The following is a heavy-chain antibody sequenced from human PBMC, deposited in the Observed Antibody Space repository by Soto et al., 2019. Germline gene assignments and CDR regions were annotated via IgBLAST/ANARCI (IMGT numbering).Heavy chain of an antibody. Sequence: ASVQVSCKASGYTFTSYDINWVRPATGQGLEWMGWMNPNRGNTGNAQKFQGRVTMTRNTSISTACMELRSLRSEDTAVYYGARGPYRLGYCSGGCCYSDYWGQGTLVTVSS. CDR2: MNPNRGNT. J-gene: IGHJ4*02. V-gene: IGHV1-8*01. CDR1: GYTFTSYD. D-gene: IGHD2-15*01. CDR3: ARGPYRLGYCSGGCCYSDY.